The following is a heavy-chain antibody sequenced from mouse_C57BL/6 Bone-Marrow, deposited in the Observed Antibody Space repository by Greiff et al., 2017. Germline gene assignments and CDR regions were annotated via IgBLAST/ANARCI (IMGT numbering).Heavy chain of an antibody. J-gene: IGHJ2*01. Sequence: QVQLQQSGAELVRPGTSVKVSCKASGYAFTNYLIEWVKQRPGQGLEWIGVINPGSGGTNYNEKFKGKATLTADKSSSTAYMQLSSLTSEDAAVYFCARELGGDYFDYGGQGTTLTVSS. CDR1: GYAFTNYL. CDR3: ARELGGDYFDY. V-gene: IGHV1-54*01. D-gene: IGHD4-1*01. CDR2: INPGSGGT.